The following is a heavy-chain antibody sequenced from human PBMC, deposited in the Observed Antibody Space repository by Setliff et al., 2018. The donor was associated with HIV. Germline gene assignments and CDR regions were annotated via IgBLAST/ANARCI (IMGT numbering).Heavy chain of an antibody. CDR3: ASGYCGGDCRSLTYFHH. CDR1: GFSVSSNY. Sequence: QPGGSLRLSCAASGFSVSSNYMSWVRQAPGKGLEWVSIIYSGGTIYYADSVKGRFTISRDNSKNTVYLQMNSLRAEDTAVFYCASGYCGGDCRSLTYFHHWGQGTLVTVSS. V-gene: IGHV3-53*01. CDR2: IYSGGTI. D-gene: IGHD2-21*02. J-gene: IGHJ1*01.